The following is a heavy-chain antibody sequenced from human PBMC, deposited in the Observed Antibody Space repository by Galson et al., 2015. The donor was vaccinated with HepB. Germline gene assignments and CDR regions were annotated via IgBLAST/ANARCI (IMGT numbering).Heavy chain of an antibody. CDR3: AKVVGGRSGSLRRDWFDP. V-gene: IGHV3-23*01. D-gene: IGHD1-26*01. Sequence: SLRLSCAASGFTFSSYAMSWVRQAPGKGLEWVSAISGSGGSTYYADSVKGRFTISRDNSKNTLYLQMNSLRAEDTAVYYCAKVVGGRSGSLRRDWFDPWGQGTLVTVSS. CDR2: ISGSGGST. CDR1: GFTFSSYA. J-gene: IGHJ5*02.